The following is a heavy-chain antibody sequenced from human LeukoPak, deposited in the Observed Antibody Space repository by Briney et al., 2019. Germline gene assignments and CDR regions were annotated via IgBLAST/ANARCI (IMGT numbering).Heavy chain of an antibody. J-gene: IGHJ6*03. CDR2: IYHSGST. D-gene: IGHD6-13*01. Sequence: LRLSCAASGFTFSSYAMSWVRQAPGKGLEWIGYIYHSGSTYYNPSLKSRVTISVDRSKSQFSLKLSSVTAADTAVYYCAREKEQQLYYYYMDVWGKGTTVTVSS. CDR1: GFTFSSYA. CDR3: AREKEQQLYYYYMDV. V-gene: IGHV4-30-2*01.